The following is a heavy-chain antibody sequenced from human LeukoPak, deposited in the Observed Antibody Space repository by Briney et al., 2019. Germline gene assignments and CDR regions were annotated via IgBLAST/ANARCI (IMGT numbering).Heavy chain of an antibody. CDR1: GFSFSSYS. CDR2: MSSNNNSTI. Sequence: GGSLRLSCAASGFSFSSYSMNWVRQAPGKGLEWVSYMSSNNNSTIYYADSVKGRFTISRDNAKNSLYLQMNSLRDEDTAVFYCARVKANYDFWSGSRYGMDVWGQGTTVTVSS. D-gene: IGHD3-3*01. J-gene: IGHJ6*02. CDR3: ARVKANYDFWSGSRYGMDV. V-gene: IGHV3-48*02.